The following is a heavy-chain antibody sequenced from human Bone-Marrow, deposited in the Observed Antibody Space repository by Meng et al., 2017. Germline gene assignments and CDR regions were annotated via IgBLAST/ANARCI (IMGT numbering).Heavy chain of an antibody. V-gene: IGHV4-34*01. J-gene: IGHJ5*02. D-gene: IGHD3-3*01. CDR2: INHSGST. CDR3: ARERNTYRFSVGRGKWFDP. CDR1: GGSLRDYY. Sequence: QGQRHRWGEGLWKPPGTLSLPGVVSGGSLRDYYWGWTRQPPGKGLEWIGEINHSGSTNYNPSLESRATISVDTSQNNLSLKLSSVTAADSAVYYCARERNTYRFSVGRGKWFDPWGQGTLVTVSS.